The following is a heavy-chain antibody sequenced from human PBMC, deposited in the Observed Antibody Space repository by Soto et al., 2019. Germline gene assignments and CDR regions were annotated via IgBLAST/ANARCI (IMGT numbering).Heavy chain of an antibody. CDR3: ARDETTVAPFDY. D-gene: IGHD1-1*01. CDR1: GFSFNKSS. CDR2: ISFDGSHK. V-gene: IGHV3-30-3*01. Sequence: QLVESVGGVVQPGRSLRLSCAASGFSFNKSSMHWVRQVPGKGLEWVAVISFDGSHKYYADSVKGRFTISRDNSKNTLYLQINSLSGEDTAVYYCARDETTVAPFDYWGQGTLVTVSS. J-gene: IGHJ4*02.